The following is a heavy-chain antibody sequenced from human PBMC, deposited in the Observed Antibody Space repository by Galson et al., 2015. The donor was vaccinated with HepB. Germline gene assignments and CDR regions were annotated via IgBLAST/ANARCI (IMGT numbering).Heavy chain of an antibody. CDR2: IKDKGDGGTT. CDR1: GFTFRNAW. Sequence: SLRLSCAASGFTFRNAWMTWVRQAPGKGLEWVGLIKDKGDGGTTDYAAPVKGRITISRDDSENTLYLQMNNLKTEDTAVYYCTTLFYYDTSGPTRRRDYFDFWGQGTLVTVSS. D-gene: IGHD3-22*01. V-gene: IGHV3-15*01. J-gene: IGHJ4*02. CDR3: TTLFYYDTSGPTRRRDYFDF.